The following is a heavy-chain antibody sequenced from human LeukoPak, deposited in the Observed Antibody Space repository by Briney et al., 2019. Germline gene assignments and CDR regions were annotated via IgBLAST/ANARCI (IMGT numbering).Heavy chain of an antibody. CDR3: ARQMGWNDYSSNDAFDI. Sequence: GESLKISCKGSGYSFTSYWIGWARQMPGKGLEWMGIIYPGDSDTRYSPSFQGQVTISADKSISTAYLQWSSLKASDTAMYYCARQMGWNDYSSNDAFDIWGQGTMVTVSS. V-gene: IGHV5-51*01. CDR1: GYSFTSYW. D-gene: IGHD4-11*01. J-gene: IGHJ3*02. CDR2: IYPGDSDT.